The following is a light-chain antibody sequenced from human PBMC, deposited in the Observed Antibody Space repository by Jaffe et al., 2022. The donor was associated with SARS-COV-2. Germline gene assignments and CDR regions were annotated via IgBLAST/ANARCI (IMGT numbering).Light chain of an antibody. J-gene: IGKJ4*01. CDR2: AAS. CDR3: QHLNSHLTT. CDR1: QGFSGY. Sequence: DIQLTQSPSFLSASVGDRVTIACRASQGFSGYLAWYQQKPGKAPKLLIYAASTLQTGVPSRFSGSGSGTEFTLTISTLQPEDFATYYCQHLNSHLTTFGGGTKVEIK. V-gene: IGKV1-9*01.